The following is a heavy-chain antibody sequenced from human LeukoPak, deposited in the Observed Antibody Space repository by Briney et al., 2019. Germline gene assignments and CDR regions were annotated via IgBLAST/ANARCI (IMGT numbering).Heavy chain of an antibody. Sequence: SETLSLTCAVYGGSFSGYYWSWIRQPPGKGLEWIGEINHSGSTNYNPSLKSRVTISVDTSKNQFSLKLSSVTAADTAVYYCARATDMATTGGDFDYWGQGTLVTVSS. CDR2: INHSGST. J-gene: IGHJ4*02. CDR3: ARATDMATTGGDFDY. D-gene: IGHD5-24*01. CDR1: GGSFSGYY. V-gene: IGHV4-34*01.